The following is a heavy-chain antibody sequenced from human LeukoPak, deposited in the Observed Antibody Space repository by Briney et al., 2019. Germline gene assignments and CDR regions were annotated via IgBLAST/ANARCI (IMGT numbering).Heavy chain of an antibody. J-gene: IGHJ4*02. D-gene: IGHD5-18*01. Sequence: SGGSLRLSCAASGFTFDDYAMHWVRQAPGKGLEWVSGITWSRNVLEYVDSVKGRFTISRDNAKNSLYLQMNSLRAEDTAVYYCARDHSYGYDSDYWGQGTLVTVSS. CDR3: ARDHSYGYDSDY. CDR2: ITWSRNVL. V-gene: IGHV3-9*01. CDR1: GFTFDDYA.